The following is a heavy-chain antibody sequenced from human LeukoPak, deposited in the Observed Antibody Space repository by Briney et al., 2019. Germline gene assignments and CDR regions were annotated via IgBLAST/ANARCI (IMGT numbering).Heavy chain of an antibody. V-gene: IGHV3-23*01. CDR2: ISGSGGST. Sequence: GGSLRLSCAAPGFTFSSYAMSWVRQAPGKGLEWVSAISGSGGSTYYADSVKGRLTISRDNSKNTLYLQMNSLRAEDTAVYYCAKENSGSYLPYYFDYWGQGTLVTVSS. D-gene: IGHD1-26*01. CDR3: AKENSGSYLPYYFDY. CDR1: GFTFSSYA. J-gene: IGHJ4*02.